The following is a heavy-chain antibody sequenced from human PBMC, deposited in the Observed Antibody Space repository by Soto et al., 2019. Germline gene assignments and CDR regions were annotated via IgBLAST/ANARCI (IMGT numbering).Heavy chain of an antibody. V-gene: IGHV3-74*01. J-gene: IGHJ4*02. CDR2: IDTSGSST. Sequence: GGSLRLSXEASGFIFTNFWMHWVRQVPGKGLVWVSRIDTSGSSTSYADSVKGRFTISRDNAKNTVSLQMNSLRAQDTGVYYCAKDSWYFDLWSQGSLVTVSS. CDR3: AKDSWYFDL. D-gene: IGHD6-13*01. CDR1: GFIFTNFW.